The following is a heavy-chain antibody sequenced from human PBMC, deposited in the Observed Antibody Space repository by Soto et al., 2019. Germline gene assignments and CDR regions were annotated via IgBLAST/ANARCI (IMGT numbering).Heavy chain of an antibody. CDR3: TADTLQKAV. CDR1: GFTFTTSA. J-gene: IGHJ4*02. D-gene: IGHD3-10*01. V-gene: IGHV1-58*01. CDR2: IVVGNGKT. Sequence: SVKVSCKTSGFTFTTSAVQWVRQARGQRLEWIGWIVVGNGKTNYAQKFQDRVAITRDTSTSTSYLEMTGLTSADTAAYYCTADTLQKAVWGQGTLVTVSS.